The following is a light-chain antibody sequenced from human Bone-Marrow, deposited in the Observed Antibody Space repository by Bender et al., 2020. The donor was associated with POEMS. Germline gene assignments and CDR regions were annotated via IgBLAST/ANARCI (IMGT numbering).Light chain of an antibody. J-gene: IGLJ3*02. CDR3: VAWDASLNGWV. CDR1: SSNIGRNF. Sequence: QSVLTQPPSVSGTPGQRVTISCSGSSSNIGRNFVYWYQQLPGTAPKLLLYRNDHRPSGVPDRFSASKSGTSASLAITGLQSDDEAIYFCVAWDASLNGWVFGGGTKLTVL. V-gene: IGLV1-47*01. CDR2: RND.